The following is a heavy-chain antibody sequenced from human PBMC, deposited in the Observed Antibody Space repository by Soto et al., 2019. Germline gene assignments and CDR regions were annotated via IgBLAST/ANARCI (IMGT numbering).Heavy chain of an antibody. CDR2: IYWDGDK. D-gene: IGHD3-3*01. CDR3: AHRATVTIFGLIIDNGIWFDP. CDR1: GFSLSTSGAA. V-gene: IGHV2-5*02. J-gene: IGHJ5*02. Sequence: QINLIESGPTLVKPTQTLTLTCTISGFSLSTSGAAVGWVRQPPGRALEWLALIYWDGDKRYNASLGNRLTITKDTSMNQVVLTLTNVDPADTATYYCAHRATVTIFGLIIDNGIWFDPWGQGTRVIVSS.